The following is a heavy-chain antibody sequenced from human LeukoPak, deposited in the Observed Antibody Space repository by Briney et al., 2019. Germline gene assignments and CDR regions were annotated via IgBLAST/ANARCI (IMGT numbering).Heavy chain of an antibody. CDR2: ISGSGIST. Sequence: GGSLRLSCAASGFTFSSYAMTWVRQAPGKGLEWVSGISGSGISTYYADSVKGRFTVSRDNSKNTLYLQMNGLRAEDTAVYFCARDTGRHYFDYWGQGTLVTVSS. J-gene: IGHJ4*02. V-gene: IGHV3-23*01. CDR3: ARDTGRHYFDY. D-gene: IGHD1-14*01. CDR1: GFTFSSYA.